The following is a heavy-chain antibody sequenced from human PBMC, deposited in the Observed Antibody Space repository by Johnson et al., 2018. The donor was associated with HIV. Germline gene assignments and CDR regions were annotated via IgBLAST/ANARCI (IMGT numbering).Heavy chain of an antibody. CDR1: GFTVSSNY. V-gene: IGHV3-66*01. Sequence: EVQLVESGGGLVQPGGSLRLSCAASGFTVSSNYMSWVRQAPGKGLELVSVIYSGGSTYYADSVKGRFTISRDNSKNTLYLQMNSLRAEDTAVYYCARTSLEWLLFAFDIWGQGTMVTVSS. D-gene: IGHD3-3*01. CDR2: IYSGGST. CDR3: ARTSLEWLLFAFDI. J-gene: IGHJ3*02.